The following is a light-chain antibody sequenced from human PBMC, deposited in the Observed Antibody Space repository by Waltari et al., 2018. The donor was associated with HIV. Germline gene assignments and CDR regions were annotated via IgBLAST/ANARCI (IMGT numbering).Light chain of an antibody. Sequence: QSALTQPPSASGSPGQSVTISCTGTDSDFAVYNYVSWYQQHPGRAPQFLIYAVTKRPSGVPDRLSGSKSGNTASLTVSGLQADDEADYYCSSYGGSDNRVVFGGGTKLTVL. CDR2: AVT. V-gene: IGLV2-8*01. J-gene: IGLJ2*01. CDR1: DSDFAVYNY. CDR3: SSYGGSDNRVV.